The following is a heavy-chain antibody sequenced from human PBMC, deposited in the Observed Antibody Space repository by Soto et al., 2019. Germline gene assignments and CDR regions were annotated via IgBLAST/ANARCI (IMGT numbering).Heavy chain of an antibody. D-gene: IGHD1-1*01. CDR2: IITVVATT. CDR3: VRAPHNNRFKFVH. J-gene: IGHJ4*02. CDR1: GGTFSGTA. Sequence: SVKVSCKISGGTFSGTAINWVRQAPGQGHEWVGGIITVVATTHYPQKFQGRVTITADDSTNTVYLELNRLRSDDAAVYHRVRAPHNNRFKFVHWGQGTRVTVSS. V-gene: IGHV1-69*13.